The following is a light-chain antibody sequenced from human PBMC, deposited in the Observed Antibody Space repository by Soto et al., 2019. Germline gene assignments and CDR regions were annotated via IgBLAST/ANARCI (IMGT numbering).Light chain of an antibody. Sequence: QSALTQPASVSGSPGQSLTISCTGTSSDVGGHNYVSWYQQHPGTAPKLMIYEVTNRPSGVSNRFSGSKSGNTASLTISGLQAEDEADYYCMSYTRSTTHYVVFGGGTKLTVL. CDR3: MSYTRSTTHYVV. V-gene: IGLV2-14*01. CDR1: SSDVGGHNY. J-gene: IGLJ2*01. CDR2: EVT.